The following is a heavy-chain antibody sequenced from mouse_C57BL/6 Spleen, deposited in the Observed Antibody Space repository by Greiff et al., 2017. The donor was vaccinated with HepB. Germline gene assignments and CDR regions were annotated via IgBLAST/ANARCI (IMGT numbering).Heavy chain of an antibody. CDR2: ISSGSSTI. CDR3: ASPFYSNYDYYAMDY. CDR1: GFTFSDYG. V-gene: IGHV5-17*01. D-gene: IGHD2-5*01. Sequence: EVQLVESGGGLVKPGGSLKLSCAASGFTFSDYGMHWVRQAPEKGLEWVAYISSGSSTIYYADTVKGRFTISRDNAKNTLFLQMTSLRSEDTAMYYCASPFYSNYDYYAMDYWGQGTSVTVSS. J-gene: IGHJ4*01.